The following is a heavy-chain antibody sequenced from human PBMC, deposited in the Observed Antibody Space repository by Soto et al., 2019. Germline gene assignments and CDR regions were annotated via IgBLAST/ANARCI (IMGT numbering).Heavy chain of an antibody. J-gene: IGHJ6*02. CDR3: ARDPSGYYYGMDV. V-gene: IGHV4-34*01. Sequence: SETLSLTCAVYGGSFSGYFWNWVRQPPGKGLEWIGEINHSGSTKYNPSLKSRVTLSVDTSKNQFSLRVISVTAADTAVYYCARDPSGYYYGMDVWGQGTTVTVSS. CDR1: GGSFSGYF. CDR2: INHSGST.